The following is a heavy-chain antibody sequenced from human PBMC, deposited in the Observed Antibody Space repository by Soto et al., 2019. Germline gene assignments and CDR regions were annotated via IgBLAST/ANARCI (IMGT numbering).Heavy chain of an antibody. CDR1: GFTFSNAW. CDR2: IKCKIDGGTS. D-gene: IGHD4-17*01. CDR3: DTSGYDDYRLSHNYYYGMDV. V-gene: IGHV3-15*01. Sequence: GGSLRLSCAASGFTFSNAWMSWVRQAPGKGLEWVGRIKCKIDGGTSDYAATVKGRFTISRDDSKNTLYLQMSSLKTEDTTIYYCDTSGYDDYRLSHNYYYGMDVWGQGTTVTVSS. J-gene: IGHJ6*02.